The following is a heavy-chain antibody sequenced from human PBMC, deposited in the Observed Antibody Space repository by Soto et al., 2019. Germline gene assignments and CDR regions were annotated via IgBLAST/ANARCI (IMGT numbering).Heavy chain of an antibody. CDR1: GYTFTSYD. D-gene: IGHD1-26*01. CDR3: ATGAVIRSYRGGFDL. CDR2: MNPNSGNT. J-gene: IGHJ4*02. Sequence: GDSVQASCKASGYTFTSYDIHWVRQATGQGLEWMGWMNPNSGNTGYAQKFQGRVTMTRNTSISTAYMELSSLRSEDTAVYYCATGAVIRSYRGGFDLWGQGTLVTVYS. V-gene: IGHV1-8*01.